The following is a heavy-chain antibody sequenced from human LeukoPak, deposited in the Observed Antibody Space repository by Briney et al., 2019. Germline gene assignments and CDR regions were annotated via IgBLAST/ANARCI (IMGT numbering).Heavy chain of an antibody. CDR1: GYTFTGYY. J-gene: IGHJ4*02. CDR3: ARASCSGGSCYDTLGY. CDR2: INPNSGGT. Sequence: ASVKVSCKASGYTFTGYYMHWVRQAPGQGLEWMGWINPNSGGTNYAQKFQGRVTMTRDTSISTVYMELRRLRSDDTAVYYCARASCSGGSCYDTLGYWGQGTLVTVSS. D-gene: IGHD2-15*01. V-gene: IGHV1-2*02.